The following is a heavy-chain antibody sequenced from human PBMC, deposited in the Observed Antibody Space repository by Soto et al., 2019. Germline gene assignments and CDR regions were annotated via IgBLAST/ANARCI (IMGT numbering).Heavy chain of an antibody. CDR2: ISWNSGSI. D-gene: IGHD6-19*01. V-gene: IGHV3-9*01. CDR1: GFTFDDYA. J-gene: IGHJ4*02. Sequence: EVQLVESGGGLVQPGRSLRPSCAASGFTFDDYAMHWVRQAPGKGLEWVSGISWNSGSIGYADSVKGRFTISRDNAKNSLYLQMNSLRAEDTALYYCAKDASSGWYDNFDYWGQGTLVTVSS. CDR3: AKDASSGWYDNFDY.